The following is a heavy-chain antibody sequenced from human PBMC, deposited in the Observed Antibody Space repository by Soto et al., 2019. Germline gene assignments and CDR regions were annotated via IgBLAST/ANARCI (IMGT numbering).Heavy chain of an antibody. CDR2: ISWNSDTI. V-gene: IGHV3-9*01. D-gene: IGHD3-10*01. Sequence: GGSLRLSCETSGFTFGDYAIHWVRRAPWKGLEWVSGISWNSDTIVYADSVKGRFTISRDSAKKSVHLQMNSLRAEDTALYYCAKAIPPGSYYSAIDYWGQGPLVTVSS. CDR1: GFTFGDYA. CDR3: AKAIPPGSYYSAIDY. J-gene: IGHJ4*02.